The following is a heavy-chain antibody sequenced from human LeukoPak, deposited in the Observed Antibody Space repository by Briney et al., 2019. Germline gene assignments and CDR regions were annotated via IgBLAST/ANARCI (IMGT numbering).Heavy chain of an antibody. CDR3: ARGWVYSGYDLKAFDP. J-gene: IGHJ5*02. Sequence: GASVKVSCKASGYTFTSYYMHWVRQAPGQGLEWMGIINPSGGSTSYAQKFQGRVTMTRDTSTSTVYMELRSLSSEDTAVYYCARGWVYSGYDLKAFDPWGQGTLVTVSS. CDR2: INPSGGST. V-gene: IGHV1-46*01. CDR1: GYTFTSYY. D-gene: IGHD5-12*01.